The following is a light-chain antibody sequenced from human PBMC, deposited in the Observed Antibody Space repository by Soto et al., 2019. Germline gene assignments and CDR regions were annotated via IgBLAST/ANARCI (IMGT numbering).Light chain of an antibody. J-gene: IGLJ2*01. V-gene: IGLV1-40*01. CDR1: SSNIGSTYD. CDR2: GNT. CDR3: QSYDNNLEI. Sequence: QCVLTQPPSVSGAPGQRVTISCTGRSSNIGSTYDVQWFQQLPGTAPKLLIYGNTNRPSGVPDRFSGSKSGTSASLAITGLQAEDEADYYCQSYDNNLEIFGGGTKLTVL.